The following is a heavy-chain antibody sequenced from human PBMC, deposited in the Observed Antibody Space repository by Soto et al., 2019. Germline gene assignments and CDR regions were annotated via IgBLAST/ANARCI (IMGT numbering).Heavy chain of an antibody. Sequence: QVQLQESGPGLVKHSETLSLTCSVSGGSITSNSWSWIRQPPGKGLEWIGDISYSGRTTYNPSLKRRVTISADTAKIQFSLKLSSLTAAATAVYYCERSGGNRGWAYWGQGTLVTVSS. D-gene: IGHD3-10*01. CDR2: ISYSGRT. CDR3: ERSGGNRGWAY. J-gene: IGHJ4*02. V-gene: IGHV4-59*08. CDR1: GGSITSNS.